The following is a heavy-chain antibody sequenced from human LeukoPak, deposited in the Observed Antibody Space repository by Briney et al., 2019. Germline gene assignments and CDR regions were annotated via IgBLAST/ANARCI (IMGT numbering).Heavy chain of an antibody. Sequence: GGSLRLSCAASGFTVSSNYMSWVRQAPGKGLEWVSVIYSGGSTYYADSVKGRFTISRDNSKNTLYLQMNSPRAEDTAVYYCARAEKATIFDYWGQGTLVTDSS. CDR2: IYSGGST. D-gene: IGHD5-24*01. V-gene: IGHV3-53*01. CDR1: GFTVSSNY. J-gene: IGHJ4*02. CDR3: ARAEKATIFDY.